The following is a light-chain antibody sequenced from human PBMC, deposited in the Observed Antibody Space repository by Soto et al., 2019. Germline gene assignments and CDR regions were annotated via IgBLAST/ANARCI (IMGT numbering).Light chain of an antibody. V-gene: IGKV3-15*01. Sequence: EIVMTQSPATLSLSPGERATLSCRASQSVSSNLVWYLQKPGQAPRLLIYDTSTRATNVPARFSGSGSETEFTLTISGLQSEDFGIYYCHHYNNWPLRNTFGQGTKLEIK. CDR3: HHYNNWPLRNT. CDR2: DTS. CDR1: QSVSSN. J-gene: IGKJ2*01.